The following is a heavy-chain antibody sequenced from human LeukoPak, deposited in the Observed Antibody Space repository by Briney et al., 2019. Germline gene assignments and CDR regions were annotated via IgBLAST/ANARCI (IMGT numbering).Heavy chain of an antibody. Sequence: GGSLRLSCAASGFTFSDYYMSWIRQAPGKGLEWVSYTSSNSSYTNYADSVKGRFTISRDNAKNSLYLQMNSLRAEDTAVYYCARESESSGFDYWGQGTLVTVSS. CDR2: TSSNSSYT. V-gene: IGHV3-11*06. J-gene: IGHJ4*02. D-gene: IGHD6-19*01. CDR1: GFTFSDYY. CDR3: ARESESSGFDY.